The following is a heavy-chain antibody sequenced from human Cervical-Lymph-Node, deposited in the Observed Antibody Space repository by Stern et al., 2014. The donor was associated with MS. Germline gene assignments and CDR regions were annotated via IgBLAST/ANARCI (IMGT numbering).Heavy chain of an antibody. Sequence: EVQLVESGGGVIQPGGSLSLSCTASGFTVSRDYMTWVRKAPGKGLEGVSFITNVGSTFYTDSVKGRFTISRDDSKNTVYLHMTSLRAEDTAMYYCARDTSSPERSDWWGQGTLVTVSS. V-gene: IGHV3-53*01. CDR3: ARDTSSPERSDW. CDR1: GFTVSRDY. J-gene: IGHJ4*02. CDR2: ITNVGST. D-gene: IGHD1-1*01.